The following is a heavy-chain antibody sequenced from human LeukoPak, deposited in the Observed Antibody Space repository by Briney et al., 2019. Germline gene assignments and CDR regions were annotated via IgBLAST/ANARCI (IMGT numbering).Heavy chain of an antibody. V-gene: IGHV3-74*01. Sequence: PGGSLRLSCAASGFTFSAYWLHWVRPAPGKGLGWVARIINDGRKTNSADSVKGRFTISRDNSKNILYLQMSSLRPEDTAVYFCARDRMTGDGKPAGGGWFDPCGQGTLVTVSS. D-gene: IGHD5-24*01. CDR2: IINDGRKT. J-gene: IGHJ5*02. CDR3: ARDRMTGDGKPAGGGWFDP. CDR1: GFTFSAYW.